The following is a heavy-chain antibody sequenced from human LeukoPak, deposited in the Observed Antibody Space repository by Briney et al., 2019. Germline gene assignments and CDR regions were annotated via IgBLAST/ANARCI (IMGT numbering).Heavy chain of an antibody. J-gene: IGHJ4*02. V-gene: IGHV3-9*01. CDR2: ISWNSGSI. CDR3: AKGYCSSTSCNPDY. CDR1: GFTFDDYA. D-gene: IGHD2-2*01. Sequence: SLRLSCAASGFTFDDYAMHWVRQAPGKGLEWVSGISWNSGSIGYADSVKGRFTISRDNAKNSLNLQMNSLRAEDTALYYCAKGYCSSTSCNPDYWGQGTLVTVSS.